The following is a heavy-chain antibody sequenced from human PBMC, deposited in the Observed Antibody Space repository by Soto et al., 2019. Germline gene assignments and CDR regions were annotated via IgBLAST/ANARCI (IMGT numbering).Heavy chain of an antibody. CDR3: ASEYCTNGVCYQGVFDY. CDR1: GFTFSSYG. D-gene: IGHD2-8*01. J-gene: IGHJ4*02. V-gene: IGHV3-33*01. Sequence: PGGSLRLSCAASGFTFSSYGMHWVRQAPGKGLEWVAVIWYDGSNKYYADSVKGRFTISRDNSKNTLYLQMNSLRAEDTAVYYCASEYCTNGVCYQGVFDYWGQGTLVTVSS. CDR2: IWYDGSNK.